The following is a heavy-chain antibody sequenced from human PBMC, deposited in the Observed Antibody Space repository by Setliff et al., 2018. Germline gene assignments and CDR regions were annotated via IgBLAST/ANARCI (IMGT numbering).Heavy chain of an antibody. V-gene: IGHV1-69*05. D-gene: IGHD6-19*01. CDR1: GGTFSSYA. J-gene: IGHJ4*02. CDR2: IIPIFGTA. CDR3: AKDEHRYSSGCLDGDY. Sequence: SVKVSCKASGGTFSSYAISWVRQAPGQGLEWMGGIIPIFGTANYADSVKGRFTISRDKSKNKLCLQMNSLRAEDTAVYYCAKDEHRYSSGCLDGDYWGQGTLVTVSS.